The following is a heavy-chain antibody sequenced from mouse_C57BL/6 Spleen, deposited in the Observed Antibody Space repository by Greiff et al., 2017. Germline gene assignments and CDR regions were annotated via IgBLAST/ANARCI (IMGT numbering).Heavy chain of an antibody. CDR3: TDYSGSSYGNY. V-gene: IGHV1-15*01. CDR1: GYTFTDYE. D-gene: IGHD1-1*01. Sequence: VQLQQSGAELVRPGASVTLSCKASGYTFTDYEMHWVKQTPVHGLEWIGAIDPEPGGTAYNQKFKGKAILTADKSSSTAYMELRSLTSEDSAVYYCTDYSGSSYGNYWGQGTTLTVSS. J-gene: IGHJ2*01. CDR2: IDPEPGGT.